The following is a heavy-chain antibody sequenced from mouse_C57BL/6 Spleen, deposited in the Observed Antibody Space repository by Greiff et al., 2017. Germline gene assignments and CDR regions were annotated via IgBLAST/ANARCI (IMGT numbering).Heavy chain of an antibody. CDR1: GFTFSSYG. CDR3: ARQEGGFFDY. CDR2: ISSGGSYT. J-gene: IGHJ2*02. V-gene: IGHV5-6*01. Sequence: EVKLMESGGDLVKPGGSLKLSCAASGFTFSSYGMSWVRQTPDTRLEWVATISSGGSYTYYPDSVKGRFTISRDNAKTTLYLQLSSVKSEDTAMYYCARQEGGFFDYWGQGTSLTVSS.